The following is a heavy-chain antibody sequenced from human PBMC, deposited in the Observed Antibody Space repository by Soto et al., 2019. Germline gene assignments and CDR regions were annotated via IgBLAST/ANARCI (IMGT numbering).Heavy chain of an antibody. V-gene: IGHV5-51*01. CDR1: GYSFTSYW. Sequence: GESLKISCKGSGYSFTSYWIGWVRQMPGKGLEWMGIIYPGGSDTRYSPSFQGQVTISADKSISTAYLQWSSLKASDTAMYYCARNPPIGDFWSGYFIQGYYGMDVWGQGT. D-gene: IGHD3-3*01. J-gene: IGHJ6*02. CDR2: IYPGGSDT. CDR3: ARNPPIGDFWSGYFIQGYYGMDV.